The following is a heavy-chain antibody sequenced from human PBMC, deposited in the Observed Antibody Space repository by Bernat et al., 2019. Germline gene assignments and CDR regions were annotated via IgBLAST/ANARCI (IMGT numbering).Heavy chain of an antibody. J-gene: IGHJ2*01. CDR2: IYYSGST. V-gene: IGHV4-39*01. CDR1: GGSISSSSYY. D-gene: IGHD4-17*01. Sequence: QVQLQESGPGLVKPSETLSLTCTVSGGSISSSSYYWGWIRQPPGKGLEWIGSIYYSGSTYYDSSLKSRVTISVDTSKNQFSLKLSSVTAADTAVYYCARTHQSITEDYGDYIWDWYFDLWGRGTLVTVSS. CDR3: ARTHQSITEDYGDYIWDWYFDL.